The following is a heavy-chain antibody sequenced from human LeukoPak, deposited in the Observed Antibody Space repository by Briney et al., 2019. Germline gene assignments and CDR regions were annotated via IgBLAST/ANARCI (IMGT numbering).Heavy chain of an antibody. J-gene: IGHJ4*02. CDR1: GFTFSTYW. CDR3: AKDVAWGRMDL. D-gene: IGHD3/OR15-3a*01. CDR2: VNQDGSQK. Sequence: PGGSLRLSCAASGFTFSTYWRSWVRQAPGKGLEWVAIVNQDGSQKYYVDSVKGRFTISRDNAKNSLYLQMDSLRVEDTAVYHCAKDVAWGRMDLWGQGTLATVSS. V-gene: IGHV3-7*01.